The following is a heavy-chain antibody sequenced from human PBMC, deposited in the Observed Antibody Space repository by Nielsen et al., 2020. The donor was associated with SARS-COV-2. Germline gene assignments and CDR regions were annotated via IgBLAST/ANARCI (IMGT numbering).Heavy chain of an antibody. V-gene: IGHV3-9*01. Sequence: SLKISCAASGFTFSSYWMHWVRQAPGKGLEWVSGISWNSGSIGYADSVKGRFTISRDNAKNSLYLQMNSLRAEDTALYYCAKDQELDYWGQGTLVTVSS. CDR1: GFTFSSYW. CDR2: ISWNSGSI. CDR3: AKDQELDY. J-gene: IGHJ4*02.